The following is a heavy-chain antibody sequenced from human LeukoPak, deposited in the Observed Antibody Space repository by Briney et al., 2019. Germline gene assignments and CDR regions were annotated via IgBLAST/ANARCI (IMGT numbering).Heavy chain of an antibody. J-gene: IGHJ4*02. CDR2: ISGSGGST. D-gene: IGHD6-13*01. V-gene: IGHV3-23*01. Sequence: GGSLRLSCAASGFTFSSYATSWVRQAPGKGLEWVSAISGSGGSTYHADSVKGRFTISRDNSKNTLYLQMNSLRAEDTAVYYCAKGVAAAGIFDYWGQGTLVTVSS. CDR3: AKGVAAAGIFDY. CDR1: GFTFSSYA.